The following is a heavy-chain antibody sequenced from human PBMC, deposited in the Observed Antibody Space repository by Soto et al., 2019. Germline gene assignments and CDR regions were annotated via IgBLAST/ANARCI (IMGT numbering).Heavy chain of an antibody. V-gene: IGHV4-59*01. J-gene: IGHJ4*02. CDR2: IRHTGTT. Sequence: SETLSLTCTVSGGSINNFYGNWIRQPPGKGLEWIGHIRHTGTTNYNPSLKSRVTISMDSSKNQFSLRLSFVTAADTAVYYCAGGDGYRNSDDWGQGTLVTVS. CDR1: GGSINNFY. D-gene: IGHD2-21*01. CDR3: AGGDGYRNSDD.